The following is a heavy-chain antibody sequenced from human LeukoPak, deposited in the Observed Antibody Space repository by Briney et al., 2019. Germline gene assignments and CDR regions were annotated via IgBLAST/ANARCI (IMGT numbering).Heavy chain of an antibody. CDR2: INPNSGGT. CDR3: ARDGTAYGSGSYYGANY. J-gene: IGHJ4*02. V-gene: IGHV1-2*02. CDR1: GYTFTGYY. D-gene: IGHD3-10*01. Sequence: ASVKVSCKASGYTFTGYYMHWVRQAPGQGLEWMGWINPNSGGTNYAQKFQGRVTMTRDTSISTAYMELRSLRSDDTAVYYCARDGTAYGSGSYYGANYWGQGTLVTVSS.